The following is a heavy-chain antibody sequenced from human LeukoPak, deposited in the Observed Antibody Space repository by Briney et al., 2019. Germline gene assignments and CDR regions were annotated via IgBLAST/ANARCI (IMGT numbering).Heavy chain of an antibody. CDR3: TTDPFLPTDY. Sequence: PGGSLRLSRAGSGFTFVDAWMNWVRQAPGKGLEWVGRIKSKSDGGTTDYAAPVKGRFTISRDDSKKTLFLQMNSLKTEDTGMYYCTTDPFLPTDYWGQGTLVTVSS. V-gene: IGHV3-15*01. J-gene: IGHJ4*02. CDR2: IKSKSDGGTT. CDR1: GFTFVDAW.